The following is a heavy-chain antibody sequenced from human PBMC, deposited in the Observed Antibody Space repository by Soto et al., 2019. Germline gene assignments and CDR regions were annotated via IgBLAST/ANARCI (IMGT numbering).Heavy chain of an antibody. CDR2: IYHSGST. D-gene: IGHD3-3*01. CDR3: AREALDTYYYYGMDV. Sequence: PSETLSLTCAVSGGSISSGGYSWSWIRQPPGKGLEWIGYIYHSGSTNYNPSLKSRVTISVDKSKNQFSLKLSSVTAADTAVYYCAREALDTYYYYGMDVWGQGTTVTVSS. V-gene: IGHV4-30-2*01. J-gene: IGHJ6*02. CDR1: GGSISSGGYS.